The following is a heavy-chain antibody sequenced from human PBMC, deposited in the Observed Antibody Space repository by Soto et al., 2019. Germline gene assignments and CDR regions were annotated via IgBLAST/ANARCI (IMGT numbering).Heavy chain of an antibody. CDR3: AREGMIDFGDYLYYAMDV. CDR1: GFTFSTYA. D-gene: IGHD3-3*01. V-gene: IGHV3-48*02. Sequence: GGSLRLSCAASGFTFSTYAMSWVRQAPGKGLEWVSYISTSSTTIYYADSVKGRFTISRDNAKNSLFLQINSLRDEDTAVYYCAREGMIDFGDYLYYAMDVWGQGTTVTVSS. CDR2: ISTSSTTI. J-gene: IGHJ6*02.